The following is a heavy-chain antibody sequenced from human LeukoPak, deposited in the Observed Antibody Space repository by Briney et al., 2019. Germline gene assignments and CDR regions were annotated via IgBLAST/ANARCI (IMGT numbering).Heavy chain of an antibody. CDR1: GFTFSSYW. D-gene: IGHD6-13*01. Sequence: GGSLRLSCAASGFTFSSYWMSWVRQAPGKGLEWVANIKEDGSEKFHVGSVRGRFTISRDNAKNSLFLQMNSLTTEDTAVYYCARVMAAAGWHYYYYYYMDVWGKGTTVTVSS. CDR2: IKEDGSEK. J-gene: IGHJ6*03. CDR3: ARVMAAAGWHYYYYYYMDV. V-gene: IGHV3-7*01.